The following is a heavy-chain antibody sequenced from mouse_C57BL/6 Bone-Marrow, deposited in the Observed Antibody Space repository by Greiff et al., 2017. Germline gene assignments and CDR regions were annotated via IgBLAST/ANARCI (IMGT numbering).Heavy chain of an antibody. CDR1: GYNFTSYW. D-gene: IGHD1-1*02. CDR2: IDPSDSET. CDR3: ASEVGSFAD. V-gene: IGHV1-52*01. J-gene: IGHJ3*01. Sequence: QVHVKQSGAELVRPGSSVQLSCKASGYNFTSYWMHWVKQRPIQGLEWIGNIDPSDSETHYNQKFKDKATLTVDKSSRTAYMQLSSLTSEDSAVYYCASEVGSFADGGQGTLVTVSA.